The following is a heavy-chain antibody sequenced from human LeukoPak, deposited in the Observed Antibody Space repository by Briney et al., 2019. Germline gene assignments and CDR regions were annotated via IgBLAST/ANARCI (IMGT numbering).Heavy chain of an antibody. V-gene: IGHV3-30*04. Sequence: GGSLRLSCTASGFTFSSYAMHWVRQAPGKGLEWVAVISYDGSNKYYADSVKGRFTISRDNSKNTLYLQMNSLRAEDTAVYYCARGGPDSSGWYFDYWGQGTLVTVSS. CDR3: ARGGPDSSGWYFDY. CDR1: GFTFSSYA. CDR2: ISYDGSNK. D-gene: IGHD6-19*01. J-gene: IGHJ4*02.